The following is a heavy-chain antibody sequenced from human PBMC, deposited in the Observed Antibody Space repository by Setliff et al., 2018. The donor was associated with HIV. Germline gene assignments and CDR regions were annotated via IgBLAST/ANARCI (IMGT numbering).Heavy chain of an antibody. J-gene: IGHJ6*02. V-gene: IGHV4-34*01. CDR3: TRELNGHTSSHYYFGLDV. D-gene: IGHD6-6*01. Sequence: PSETLSLTCAVYGGSFSGSYWSWIRQPPGKGLEWIGEINHSGSTNYSPSLKSRVTISLDTSKNQFSLNLSSVTAGDTAVYYCTRELNGHTSSHYYFGLDVWGQGTTVTVSS. CDR2: INHSGST. CDR1: GGSFSGSY.